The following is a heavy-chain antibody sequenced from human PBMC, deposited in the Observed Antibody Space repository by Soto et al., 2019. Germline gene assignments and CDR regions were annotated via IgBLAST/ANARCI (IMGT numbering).Heavy chain of an antibody. CDR2: IDPSDSYT. V-gene: IGHV5-10-1*01. CDR1: GYSFTSYW. J-gene: IGHJ6*02. D-gene: IGHD6-13*01. Sequence: GESLKISCKGCGYSFTSYWISWVRQMPGKGLEWMGRIDPSDSYTNYSPSFQGHVTISADKSISTAYLQWSSLKASDTAMYYCAGAAGAIFQIYYGMDVWGQGTTVTVSS. CDR3: AGAAGAIFQIYYGMDV.